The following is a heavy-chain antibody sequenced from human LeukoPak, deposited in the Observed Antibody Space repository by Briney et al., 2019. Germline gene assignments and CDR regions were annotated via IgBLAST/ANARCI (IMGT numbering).Heavy chain of an antibody. V-gene: IGHV4-59*01. CDR1: GGSISSYY. J-gene: IGHJ4*02. CDR3: ARSSGYYAKFDY. D-gene: IGHD3-22*01. Sequence: PSETLSLTCTVSGGSISSYYWSWIRQPPGKGLEWIGYIYYSGSTNYNPSLKSRVTISVDTSKNQFSLKLSSVTAADTAVYYCARSSGYYAKFDYWGQGTLVTVSS. CDR2: IYYSGST.